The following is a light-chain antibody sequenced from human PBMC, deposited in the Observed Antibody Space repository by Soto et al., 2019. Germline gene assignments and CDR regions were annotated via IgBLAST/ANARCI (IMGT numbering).Light chain of an antibody. Sequence: DIQMTQSPSTLSASVGDRVTITYRASQSIGSWLAWYQQKPGKAPKLLIYKASSLESGVPSRFSGSGSGTEFTLTISSLQPDDFATYYCQQYNSYWTFGQGTKVDSK. CDR1: QSIGSW. J-gene: IGKJ1*01. CDR2: KAS. V-gene: IGKV1-5*03. CDR3: QQYNSYWT.